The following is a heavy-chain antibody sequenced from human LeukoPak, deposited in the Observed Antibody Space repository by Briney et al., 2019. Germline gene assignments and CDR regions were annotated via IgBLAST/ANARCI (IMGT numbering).Heavy chain of an antibody. Sequence: GGSLRLSCAASGFTFSSYAMRWVRQAPGKGLEWVSAISGSGGSTYYADSVKGRFTISRDNSKNTLYLQMNSLRAEDTAVYYCAKANDSGMYYYYGMDVWGQGTTVTVSS. J-gene: IGHJ6*02. D-gene: IGHD3-10*01. V-gene: IGHV3-23*01. CDR2: ISGSGGST. CDR3: AKANDSGMYYYYGMDV. CDR1: GFTFSSYA.